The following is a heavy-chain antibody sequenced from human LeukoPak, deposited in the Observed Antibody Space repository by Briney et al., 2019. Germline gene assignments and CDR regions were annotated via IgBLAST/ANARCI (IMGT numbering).Heavy chain of an antibody. D-gene: IGHD2-21*02. J-gene: IGHJ4*02. CDR1: GFTFSSYG. V-gene: IGHV3-33*01. CDR2: ICYDGSNK. CDR3: ARDPAYCGGDCYSGFDY. Sequence: GGSLRLSCAASGFTFSSYGMHWVRQAPGKGLEWVAVICYDGSNKYYADSVKGRFTISRDNSKNTLYLQMNSLRAEDTAVYYCARDPAYCGGDCYSGFDYWGQGTLVTVSS.